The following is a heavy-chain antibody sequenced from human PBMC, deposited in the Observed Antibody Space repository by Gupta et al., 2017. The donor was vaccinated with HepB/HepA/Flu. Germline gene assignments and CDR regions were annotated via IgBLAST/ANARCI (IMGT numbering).Heavy chain of an antibody. CDR3: ARDLNHEDTNSRWYDGFDV. Sequence: EGQVVEPGGGLVQPGRSLRFPPAAIGLRSSTSCLNWFRFAPVKGQEWLGNMEADGRKQKTVGGSFTISKANGKRTLALQIGGLRSDDTALYYCARDLNHEDTNSRWYDGFDVWGQGTTVIVSS. D-gene: IGHD2/OR15-2a*01. V-gene: IGHV3-7*01. CDR1: GLRSSTSC. CDR2: MEADGRKQ. J-gene: IGHJ3*01.